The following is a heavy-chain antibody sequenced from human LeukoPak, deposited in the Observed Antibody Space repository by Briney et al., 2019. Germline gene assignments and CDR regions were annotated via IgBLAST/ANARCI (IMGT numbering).Heavy chain of an antibody. CDR1: GFTFSNYW. Sequence: GGSLRLSCAASGFTFSNYWMHWVRQAPGKGLMWVSRIKGDGIDTIGADFVKGRSTTSRDNAKNTLYLQMNSLRAEDTATYYCVRDQSLWALDIWGQGTTVTVSS. V-gene: IGHV3-74*01. J-gene: IGHJ3*02. CDR2: IKGDGIDT. D-gene: IGHD1-26*01. CDR3: VRDQSLWALDI.